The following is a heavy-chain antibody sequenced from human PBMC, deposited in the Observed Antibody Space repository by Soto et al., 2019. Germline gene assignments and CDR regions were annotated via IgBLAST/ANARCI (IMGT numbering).Heavy chain of an antibody. CDR1: GFTFSSYG. CDR3: AKESPIAAAGERLQNYYYYGMDV. Sequence: QSGGSLRLSCAASGFTFSSYGMHWVRQAPGKGLEWVAVISYDGSNKYYADSVKGRFTISRDNSKNTLYLQMNSLRAEDTAVYYCAKESPIAAAGERLQNYYYYGMDVWGQGTTVTVSS. CDR2: ISYDGSNK. J-gene: IGHJ6*02. D-gene: IGHD6-13*01. V-gene: IGHV3-30*18.